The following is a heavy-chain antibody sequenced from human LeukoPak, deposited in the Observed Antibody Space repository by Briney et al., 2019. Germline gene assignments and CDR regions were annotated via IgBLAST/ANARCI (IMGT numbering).Heavy chain of an antibody. V-gene: IGHV4-59*11. CDR3: ARAPYYYMDV. CDR2: IYYSGGT. CDR1: GGSISSHY. Sequence: PSETLSLTCTVSGGSISSHYWSWIRQPPGKGLEWIGYIYYSGGTNYNPSLKSRVTISVDTSKNEFSLKLSPVTAADTAVYYCARAPYYYMDVWGKGTTVTVSS. J-gene: IGHJ6*03.